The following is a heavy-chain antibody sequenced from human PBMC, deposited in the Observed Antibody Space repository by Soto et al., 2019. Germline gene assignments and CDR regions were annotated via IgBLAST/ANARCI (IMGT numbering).Heavy chain of an antibody. CDR3: ARTTGWPGFDF. D-gene: IGHD6-19*01. CDR1: GGSISSCGYS. CDR2: IYHSGST. Sequence: SETLSLTCAVSGGSISSCGYSWSWIRQPPGKGLEWIGYIYHSGSTYYNPSLKSRVTISVDRSKNQFSLKLSSVTAADTAVYYCARTTGWPGFDFWGQGALVTVSS. V-gene: IGHV4-30-2*01. J-gene: IGHJ4*02.